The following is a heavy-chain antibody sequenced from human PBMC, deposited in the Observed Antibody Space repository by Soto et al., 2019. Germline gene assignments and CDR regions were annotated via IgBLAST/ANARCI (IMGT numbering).Heavy chain of an antibody. J-gene: IGHJ6*03. Sequence: EVHLLESGGGVVQPGGSLRLSCAASGFTFSGHAMNWVRQAPGKGLEWVSTVSSSGVDTYLADSVKGRFTITRDNSASTVDLLMNSLRADDTAVYYCAKSTAVRPEEFYFHYYMDVWGKGTTVTVSS. D-gene: IGHD2-2*01. V-gene: IGHV3-23*01. CDR1: GFTFSGHA. CDR2: VSSSGVDT. CDR3: AKSTAVRPEEFYFHYYMDV.